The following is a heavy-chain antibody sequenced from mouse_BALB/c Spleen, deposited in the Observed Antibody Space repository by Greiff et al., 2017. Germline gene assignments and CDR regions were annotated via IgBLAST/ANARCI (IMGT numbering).Heavy chain of an antibody. J-gene: IGHJ2*01. Sequence: VQLQQPGAELVKPGASVKMSCKASGYTFTSYWMHWVKQRPGQGLEWIGVIDPSDSYTSYNQKFKGKATLTVDTSSSTAYMQLSSLTSEDSAVYYCTRYDGYLDYWGQGTTLTVSS. CDR2: IDPSDSYT. D-gene: IGHD2-3*01. V-gene: IGHV1S127*01. CDR1: GYTFTSYW. CDR3: TRYDGYLDY.